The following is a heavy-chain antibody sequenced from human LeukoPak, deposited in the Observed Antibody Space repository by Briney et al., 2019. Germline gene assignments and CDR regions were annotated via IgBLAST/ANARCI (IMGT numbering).Heavy chain of an antibody. V-gene: IGHV3-21*01. CDR3: ARDLNTVTTYYFGY. D-gene: IGHD4-17*01. Sequence: GGSLRLSCAASGFTFSSYSMNWVRQALGKGLEWVSSISSSSSYIYYADSVKGRFTISRDNAKNSLYLQMNSLRAEDTAVYYCARDLNTVTTYYFGYWGQGTLVTVSS. CDR1: GFTFSSYS. CDR2: ISSSSSYI. J-gene: IGHJ4*02.